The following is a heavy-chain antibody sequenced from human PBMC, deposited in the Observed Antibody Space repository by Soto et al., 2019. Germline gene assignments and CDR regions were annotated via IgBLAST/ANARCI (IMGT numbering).Heavy chain of an antibody. CDR1: GGSISISSYY. V-gene: IGHV4-39*01. J-gene: IGHJ5*02. CDR2: IYYSGST. D-gene: IGHD2-15*01. Sequence: QLQLQESGPGLVKPSETLSLTCTVSGGSISISSYYWGWIRQPPGKGLEWIRSIYYSGSTYYTPSLNRRVPISVDTSNNQFSLKRSSVTAADTAVYYCARLTGIVVVVVATPGWFDPWGQGTLVTVSS. CDR3: ARLTGIVVVVVATPGWFDP.